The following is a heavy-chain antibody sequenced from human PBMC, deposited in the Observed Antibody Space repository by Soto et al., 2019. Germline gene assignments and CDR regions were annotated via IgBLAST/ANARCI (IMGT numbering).Heavy chain of an antibody. CDR3: SRVHGDYGRYFDY. V-gene: IGHV4-30-2*01. J-gene: IGHJ4*02. CDR1: GGSISSSVYS. CDR2: IYHSGNT. D-gene: IGHD4-17*01. Sequence: QLQLQESGSGLVKPSQTLSLTCAVSGGSISSSVYSWSWIRQPLGKGLEWVGYIYHSGNTYYNPSLKSRVTLSADRSKNHFSLQLSSVTAAPTAVYFCSRVHGDYGRYFDYWGQGTLVTVSS.